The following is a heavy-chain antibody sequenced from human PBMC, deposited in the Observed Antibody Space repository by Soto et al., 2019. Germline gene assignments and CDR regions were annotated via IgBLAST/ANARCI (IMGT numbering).Heavy chain of an antibody. Sequence: QVQLVQSGAEVKKPGASVKVSCKASGYTFTGYYMHWVRQAPGQGLEWMGWINPNSGGTNHAQKVQGRVTMTRDTSISTAYMELSRLRSDDTAVYYCARDHGDSSGYYSCYFDLWGRGTLVTVSS. D-gene: IGHD3-22*01. CDR1: GYTFTGYY. J-gene: IGHJ2*01. CDR2: INPNSGGT. V-gene: IGHV1-2*02. CDR3: ARDHGDSSGYYSCYFDL.